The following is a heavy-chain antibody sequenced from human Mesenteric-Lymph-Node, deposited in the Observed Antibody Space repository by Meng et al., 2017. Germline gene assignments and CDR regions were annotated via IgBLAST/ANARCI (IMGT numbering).Heavy chain of an antibody. CDR1: GGSISSYY. J-gene: IGHJ3*02. Sequence: SETLSLTCTVSGGSISSYYWSWIRQPPGKGLEWIGYIYYSGSTNYNPSLKSRVTISVDTSKNQFSLKLSSVTAADTAVYYCARTYYYDSSGSSPAGTDAFDIWGQGTMVTVSS. CDR2: IYYSGST. V-gene: IGHV4-59*01. D-gene: IGHD3-22*01. CDR3: ARTYYYDSSGSSPAGTDAFDI.